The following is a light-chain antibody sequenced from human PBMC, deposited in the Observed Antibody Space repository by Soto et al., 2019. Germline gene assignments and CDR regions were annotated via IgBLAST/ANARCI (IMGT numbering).Light chain of an antibody. CDR3: HQYGSSVYT. CDR1: QSFSSSY. CDR2: GAS. Sequence: EIVLTQSPGTLSSSPGERAALSCRASQSFSSSYLAWYQQKPGQAPRLLIYGASSSATGIPDRCSGSGSGTDFTLTISRLEPADCAVYYYHQYGSSVYTFGQGNKLEIK. V-gene: IGKV3-20*01. J-gene: IGKJ2*01.